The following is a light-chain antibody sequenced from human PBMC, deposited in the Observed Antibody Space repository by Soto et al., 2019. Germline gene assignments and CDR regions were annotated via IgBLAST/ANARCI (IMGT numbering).Light chain of an antibody. Sequence: KMSPATLSLTLGDRVTLSCRASQSIGSYLAWYQQKPVQAPRLLIYGASTRPTGIPARFSGSGSGTDFTLTISSLQPEDFTLYYCQQSDILPHPFGDGTKVAIK. CDR2: GAS. CDR1: QSIGSY. CDR3: QQSDILPHP. V-gene: IGKV3-15*01. J-gene: IGKJ3*01.